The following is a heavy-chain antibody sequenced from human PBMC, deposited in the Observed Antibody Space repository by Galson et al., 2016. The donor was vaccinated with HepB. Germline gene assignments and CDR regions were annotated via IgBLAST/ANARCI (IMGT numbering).Heavy chain of an antibody. J-gene: IGHJ4*02. CDR2: ISFDGKSK. CDR3: ARKFGNSGYADY. CDR1: GFTFSSYA. Sequence: SLRLSCAASGFTFSSYAMHWVRQAPGKGLEWVATISFDGKSKNYVDYVKGRFTISRDNSKNTLYLEMNSLRAEDTAVYYCARKFGNSGYADYWGQGTLVTVSS. V-gene: IGHV3-30*04. D-gene: IGHD3-22*01.